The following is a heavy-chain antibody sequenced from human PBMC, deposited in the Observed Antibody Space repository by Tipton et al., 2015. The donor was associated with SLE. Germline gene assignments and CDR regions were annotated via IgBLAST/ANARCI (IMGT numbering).Heavy chain of an antibody. CDR3: ARGPVLLWFGELHAFDI. V-gene: IGHV4-39*01. CDR1: GGSISSSNEY. D-gene: IGHD3-10*01. CDR2: MYYGGST. Sequence: TLSLTCSVSGGSISSSNEYWGWIRQPPGKGLEWLESMYYGGSTYYNPSLKSRLTISVDTSKNQFSLKLSSVTAADTAVYYCARGPVLLWFGELHAFDIWGQGTMVTVSS. J-gene: IGHJ3*02.